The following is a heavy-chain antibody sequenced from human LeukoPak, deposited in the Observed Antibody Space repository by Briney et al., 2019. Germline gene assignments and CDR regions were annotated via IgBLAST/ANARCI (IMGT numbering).Heavy chain of an antibody. CDR3: AKVRSTRSLWGYFDY. CDR2: ISWNSGSI. D-gene: IGHD2-2*01. CDR1: GFTFDDYA. J-gene: IGHJ4*02. Sequence: HGGSLRLSCAASGFTFDDYAMHWVRQAPGKGPEWVSGISWNSGSIGYADSVKGRFTISRDNSKNTLYLQMNSLRAEDTAVYYCAKVRSTRSLWGYFDYWGQGTLVTVSS. V-gene: IGHV3-9*01.